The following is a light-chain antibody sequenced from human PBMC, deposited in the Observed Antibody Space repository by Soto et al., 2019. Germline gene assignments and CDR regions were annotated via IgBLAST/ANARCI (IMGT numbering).Light chain of an antibody. V-gene: IGKV1-12*01. Sequence: IQMTQSPSSVSASVGDRFTITCRETQGISSWLAWYQHKPGKDTKLLIYAASNLQSGVPSRFSCSGSGTDCTLTIISLQHEACATYYFQQANSFPLTFGGGNKVELK. CDR1: QGISSW. CDR2: AAS. CDR3: QQANSFPLT. J-gene: IGKJ4*01.